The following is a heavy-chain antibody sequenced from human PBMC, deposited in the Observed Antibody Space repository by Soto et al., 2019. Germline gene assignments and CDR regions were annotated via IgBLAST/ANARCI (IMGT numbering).Heavy chain of an antibody. D-gene: IGHD3-10*01. CDR1: GGTFSSYT. Sequence: QVQLVQSGAEVKKPGSSVKVSCKASGGTFSSYTISWVRQAPGQGLEWMGRIIPILGIANYAQKFQGRVTITADKSTSTAYMELSSLRSEDTAVYYCARGNYYGSGSYYNWGSVDYWGQGTLVTVSS. V-gene: IGHV1-69*02. J-gene: IGHJ4*02. CDR2: IIPILGIA. CDR3: ARGNYYGSGSYYNWGSVDY.